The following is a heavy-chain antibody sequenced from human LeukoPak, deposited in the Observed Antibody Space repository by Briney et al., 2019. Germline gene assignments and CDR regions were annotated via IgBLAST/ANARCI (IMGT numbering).Heavy chain of an antibody. D-gene: IGHD6-13*01. Sequence: SETLSLTCTVSGDSISSSSYYWGWIRQPPGKGLEWIGSIYYSGTTYYNPSLKSRVTISVVTSKNQFSLNLSSVTAADTAVYYCARRSSSWYHFDYWGQGTLVTVSS. V-gene: IGHV4-39*01. CDR3: ARRSSSWYHFDY. CDR1: GDSISSSSYY. CDR2: IYYSGTT. J-gene: IGHJ4*02.